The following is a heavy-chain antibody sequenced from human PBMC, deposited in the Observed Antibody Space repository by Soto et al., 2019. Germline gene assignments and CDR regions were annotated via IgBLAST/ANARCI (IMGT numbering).Heavy chain of an antibody. V-gene: IGHV3-15*01. J-gene: IGHJ1*01. CDR2: IKSKTDGGTT. D-gene: IGHD1-26*01. Sequence: GGSLRLSCAASGFTFSNAWMSWVRQAPGKGLEWVGRIKSKTDGGTTDYAAPVKGRFTISRDDSKNTLYLQMNSLKTEDTAVYYYTTAWELGTEYFQHWGQGTLVTVSS. CDR3: TTAWELGTEYFQH. CDR1: GFTFSNAW.